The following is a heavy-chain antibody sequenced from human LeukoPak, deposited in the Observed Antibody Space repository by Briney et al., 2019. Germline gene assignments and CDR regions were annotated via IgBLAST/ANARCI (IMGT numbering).Heavy chain of an antibody. V-gene: IGHV1-69*13. CDR2: IIPSFGTA. J-gene: IGHJ6*03. D-gene: IGHD4-11*01. CDR1: GGTFSSYA. Sequence: SVKVSFKASGGTFSSYAINWVRQAPGQGHAWMGGIIPSFGTANYAQQFQGRVTITADESTSTAYMELSSLRSGDTAVYYCARSKGYYYYMDVWGKGTTVTVSS. CDR3: ARSKGYYYYMDV.